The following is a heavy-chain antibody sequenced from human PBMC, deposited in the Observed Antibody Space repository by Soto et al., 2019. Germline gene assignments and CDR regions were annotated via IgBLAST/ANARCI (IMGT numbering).Heavy chain of an antibody. CDR3: ARYYDFWSGDIYGMDV. CDR2: IYYSGST. J-gene: IGHJ6*02. CDR1: GGSISSSSYY. D-gene: IGHD3-3*01. V-gene: IGHV4-39*01. Sequence: ASETLSLTCTVSGGSISSSSYYWGWIRQPPGKGLEWIGSIYYSGSTYYNPSLKSRVTISVDTSKNQFSLKLSSVTAADTAVYYCARYYDFWSGDIYGMDVWGQGTTVTVSS.